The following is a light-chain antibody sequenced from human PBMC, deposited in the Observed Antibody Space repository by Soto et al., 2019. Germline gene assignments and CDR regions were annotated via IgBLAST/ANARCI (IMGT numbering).Light chain of an antibody. CDR1: QSVSSN. CDR3: QQYGSSPPIT. CDR2: GAS. V-gene: IGKV3D-15*02. Sequence: EIVMTQSPATLSVSPGERAILSCRASQSVSSNLAWYQQKPGQAPRLLIYGASTRATGVPARFSGSGSWTEFTLTISRLEPEDSAVYYCQQYGSSPPITFGQGTRLEIK. J-gene: IGKJ5*01.